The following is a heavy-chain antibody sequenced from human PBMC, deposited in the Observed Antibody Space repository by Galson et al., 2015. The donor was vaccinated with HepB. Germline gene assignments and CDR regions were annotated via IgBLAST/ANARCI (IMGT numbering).Heavy chain of an antibody. V-gene: IGHV3-30-3*01. D-gene: IGHD1-26*01. J-gene: IGHJ4*02. CDR1: GFTFSSYA. CDR3: ARLMRELNFDY. Sequence: SLRLSCAASGFTFSSYAMHWVRQAPGKGLEWVAVISYDGSNKYYADSVKGRFTISRDNSKNTLYLQMNSLRAEDTAVYYCARLMRELNFDYWGQGTLVTVSS. CDR2: ISYDGSNK.